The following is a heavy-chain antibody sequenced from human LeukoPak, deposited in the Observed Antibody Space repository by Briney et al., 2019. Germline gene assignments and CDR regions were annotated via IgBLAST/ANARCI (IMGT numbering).Heavy chain of an antibody. CDR3: WLGSGSYYLDY. CDR2: ISSSSSTI. J-gene: IGHJ4*02. Sequence: PGGSLRLSCAASGFTFSSYSMNWVRQAPGKGLEWVSYISSSSSTIYYADSVKGRFTISRDNAKNSLYLQMNSLRAEDTAVYYCWLGSGSYYLDYWGQGTLVTVSS. D-gene: IGHD3-10*01. CDR1: GFTFSSYS. V-gene: IGHV3-48*04.